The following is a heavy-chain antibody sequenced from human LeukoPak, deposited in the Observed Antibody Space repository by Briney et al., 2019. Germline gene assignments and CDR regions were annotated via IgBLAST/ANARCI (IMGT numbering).Heavy chain of an antibody. D-gene: IGHD4-17*01. Sequence: PGGSLRLSCVASGFTFSSYAMHWVRQAPGKGLEWVAVISYDGSNKYYADSVKGRFTISRDNSKNTLYLQMNSLRAEDTAVYYCARAHDYGDYVKLIDWYFDLWGRGTLVTVSS. CDR1: GFTFSSYA. CDR3: ARAHDYGDYVKLIDWYFDL. J-gene: IGHJ2*01. V-gene: IGHV3-30-3*01. CDR2: ISYDGSNK.